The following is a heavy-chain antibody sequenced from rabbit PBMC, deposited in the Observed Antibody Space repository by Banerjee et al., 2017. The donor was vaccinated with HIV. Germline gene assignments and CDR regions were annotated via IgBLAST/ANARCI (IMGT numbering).Heavy chain of an antibody. CDR1: GFSFSTAYN. CDR2: VYAGGSGSA. CDR3: ARDLAGVIGWNFDL. Sequence: QEQLEESGGDLVQPGASLTLTCTASGFSFSTAYNIYWVRQAPGKGLEWIGTVYAGGSGSADYASWAKGRFTISRTSSTTVTLRMTSLTAADTATYFCARDLAGVIGWNFDLWGPGTLVTVS. D-gene: IGHD4-1*01. J-gene: IGHJ4*01. V-gene: IGHV1S45*01.